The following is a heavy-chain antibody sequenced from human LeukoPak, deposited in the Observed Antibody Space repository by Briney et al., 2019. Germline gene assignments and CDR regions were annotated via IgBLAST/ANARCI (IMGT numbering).Heavy chain of an antibody. CDR1: GFTVSSNY. CDR2: IYSGGST. V-gene: IGHV3-53*01. J-gene: IGHJ4*02. CDR3: ASSSSSSIDY. D-gene: IGHD6-6*01. Sequence: PGGSLRLSCAASGFTVSSNYMSWVRQAPGKGLEWVSVIYSGGSTYYADSVKGRFTISRDNSKNTLYLQMDSLRAEDTAVYYCASSSSSSIDYWGQGTLVTVSS.